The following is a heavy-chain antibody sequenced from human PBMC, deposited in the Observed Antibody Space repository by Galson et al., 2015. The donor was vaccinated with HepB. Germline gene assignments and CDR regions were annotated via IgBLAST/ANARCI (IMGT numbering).Heavy chain of an antibody. Sequence: SLRLSCAASGFTFGSYGMHWVRQAPGKGLEWVAVIWYDGSNKYYADSVKGRFTISRDNSKNTLYLQVNSLRAEDTAVYYCARGRLGGSTPGVFDYWGQGTLVTVSS. CDR3: ARGRLGGSTPGVFDY. D-gene: IGHD2-2*01. CDR1: GFTFGSYG. J-gene: IGHJ4*02. V-gene: IGHV3-33*01. CDR2: IWYDGSNK.